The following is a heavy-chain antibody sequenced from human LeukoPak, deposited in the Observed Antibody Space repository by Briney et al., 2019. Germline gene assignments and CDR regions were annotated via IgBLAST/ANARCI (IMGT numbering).Heavy chain of an antibody. CDR1: GFTFSSYW. Sequence: GGSLRLSCAASGFTFSSYWMSWVRQAPGKGLEWVANIKQDGSEKYYVDSVKGRFTISRDNAKNSLYLQMNSLRAEDTAVYYCARESTLGYCSSTSCFTYWYFDLWGRGTLVTVSS. CDR2: IKQDGSEK. J-gene: IGHJ2*01. D-gene: IGHD2-2*01. CDR3: ARESTLGYCSSTSCFTYWYFDL. V-gene: IGHV3-7*01.